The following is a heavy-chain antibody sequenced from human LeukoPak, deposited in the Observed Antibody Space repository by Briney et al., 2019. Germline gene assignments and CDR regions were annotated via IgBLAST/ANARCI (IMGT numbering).Heavy chain of an antibody. CDR2: ISSSSSYI. CDR3: ARGADGVSSNSRGWFDP. D-gene: IGHD2-15*01. V-gene: IGHV3-21*01. Sequence: GGSLRLSCAASGLTFSSYGMSWVRQAPGRGLEWVSSISSSSSYIYYADSVKGRFTISRDNARNSLYLQMNTLRAEDTAVYSCARGADGVSSNSRGWFDPWGQGTLVTVSS. J-gene: IGHJ5*02. CDR1: GLTFSSYG.